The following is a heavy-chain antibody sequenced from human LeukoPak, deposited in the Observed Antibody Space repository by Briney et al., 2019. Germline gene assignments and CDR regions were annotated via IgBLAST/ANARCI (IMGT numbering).Heavy chain of an antibody. D-gene: IGHD6-19*01. Sequence: GGSLRLSCAASGLTFRSYEINWVRQAPGKGLEWVSYISSSGSTIYYADSVKGRFSISTDNAKTSVYRQMNSLRAEDTAVYYCARHERTPVVAVAGILYWGQGTLVTASS. V-gene: IGHV3-48*03. J-gene: IGHJ4*02. CDR3: ARHERTPVVAVAGILY. CDR2: ISSSGSTI. CDR1: GLTFRSYE.